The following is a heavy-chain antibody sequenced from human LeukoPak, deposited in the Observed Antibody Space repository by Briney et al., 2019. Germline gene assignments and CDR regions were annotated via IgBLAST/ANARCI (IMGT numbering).Heavy chain of an antibody. Sequence: GASVKVSCKASGYTFTGYYMHWVRQAPGQGLEWMGWINPNSGGTNYAQKFQGRVTITRDTSASTAYMELSSLRSEDTAVYYCAADGAYSSSRPVNWGQGTLVTVSS. CDR1: GYTFTGYY. CDR2: INPNSGGT. D-gene: IGHD6-6*01. CDR3: AADGAYSSSRPVN. J-gene: IGHJ4*02. V-gene: IGHV1-2*02.